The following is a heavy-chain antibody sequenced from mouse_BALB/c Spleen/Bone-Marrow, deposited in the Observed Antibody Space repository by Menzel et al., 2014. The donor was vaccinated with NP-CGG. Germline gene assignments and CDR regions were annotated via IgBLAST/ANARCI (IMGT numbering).Heavy chain of an antibody. CDR3: ARWGRNLNFDY. CDR2: ISYSGRT. J-gene: IGHJ2*01. V-gene: IGHV3-2*02. Sequence: EVQLQQSGPGLVKPSQSLSLTCTVTGYSITSDYAWNWIRQFPGNKLEWMGYISYSGRTSYNPSLKSRISITRDTSKNQFFLQLNSVTTEDTATYYCARWGRNLNFDYWGQGTTLTVSS. CDR1: GYSITSDYA.